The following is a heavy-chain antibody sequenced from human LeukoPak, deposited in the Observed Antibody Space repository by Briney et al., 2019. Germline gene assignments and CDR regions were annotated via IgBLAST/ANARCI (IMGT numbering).Heavy chain of an antibody. CDR3: ARDNGEIDWFDP. J-gene: IGHJ5*02. CDR2: IYCSGST. Sequence: PSETLSLTCSVSGDSISSSSSYWGWIRQPPGKGLEWIGSIYCSGSTYYNTSLKSRVTISVDTSKNQFSLKLSSVTAADTAVYYCARDNGEIDWFDPWGQGTLVTVSS. CDR1: GDSISSSSSY. D-gene: IGHD3-10*01. V-gene: IGHV4-39*07.